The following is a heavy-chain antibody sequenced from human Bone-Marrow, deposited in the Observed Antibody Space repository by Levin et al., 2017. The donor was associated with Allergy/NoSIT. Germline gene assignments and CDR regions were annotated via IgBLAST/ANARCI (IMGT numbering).Heavy chain of an antibody. D-gene: IGHD5-24*01. CDR2: ISGSGGSI. Sequence: GGSLRLSCAASGFTFSTYAMSWVRQAPGKGLEWVSGISGSGGSIYYTDSVKGRFTISRDNPKNTLYLEMDSLGAEDTAIYYCAKGLHPEDNWGQGTLVTVSS. J-gene: IGHJ4*02. V-gene: IGHV3-23*01. CDR3: AKGLHPEDN. CDR1: GFTFSTYA.